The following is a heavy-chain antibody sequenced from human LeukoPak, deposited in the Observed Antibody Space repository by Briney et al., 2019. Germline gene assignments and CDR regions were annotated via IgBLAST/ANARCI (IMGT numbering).Heavy chain of an antibody. Sequence: ASVKVSCKASGYTFTGYYMHWVRQAPGQELEWMGWLSPNSGDTKFPQKFQGRVTMTRDTSISTAYMELSRLRSDDTAVYYCAREGSTADSSFDIWGQGTMVTVSS. CDR2: LSPNSGDT. CDR1: GYTFTGYY. J-gene: IGHJ3*02. V-gene: IGHV1-2*02. D-gene: IGHD3-22*01. CDR3: AREGSTADSSFDI.